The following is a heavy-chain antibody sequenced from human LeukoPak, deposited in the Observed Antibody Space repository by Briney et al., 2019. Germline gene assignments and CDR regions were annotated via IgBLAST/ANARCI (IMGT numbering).Heavy chain of an antibody. V-gene: IGHV4-39*07. CDR2: IYYSGSS. D-gene: IGHD4-17*01. CDR1: GGSISSSSSY. Sequence: SETLSLTCSVSGGSISSSSSYWGWIRQPPGKGLEWIGSIYYSGSSFDNPALKSRVTISVDTSKNQFSLKLSSVTAADTAVYYCARLAITVTTRLPYYYYYYMDVWGKGTTVTISS. CDR3: ARLAITVTTRLPYYYYYYMDV. J-gene: IGHJ6*03.